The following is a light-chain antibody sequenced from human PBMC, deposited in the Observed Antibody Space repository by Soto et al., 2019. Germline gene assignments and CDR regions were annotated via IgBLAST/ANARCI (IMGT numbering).Light chain of an antibody. Sequence: AIRMTQSPSSFSASTGDRVTITCRASQGISSYLAWYQQKPGKAPKLLIYAASTLQSGVPSRFSGSGSGTDFTLTNSCLQSEDFATYYCQQYYSYPPTIGQGTKVEIK. CDR1: QGISSY. CDR2: AAS. V-gene: IGKV1-8*01. J-gene: IGKJ1*01. CDR3: QQYYSYPPT.